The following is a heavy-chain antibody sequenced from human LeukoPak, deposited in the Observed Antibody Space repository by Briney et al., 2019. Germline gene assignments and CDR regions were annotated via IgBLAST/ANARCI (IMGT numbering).Heavy chain of an antibody. V-gene: IGHV1-2*02. CDR3: AKFEGLCGSANTCYHFDC. J-gene: IGHJ4*02. Sequence: ASVKVSCKASGYTFTGYYMHWVRQAPGQGLEWMGWINPNSGGTNYAQKFQGRVTMTRDTSISTAYMELSRLRSDDTAVYYCAKFEGLCGSANTCYHFDCWGQGTLVTVSS. D-gene: IGHD2-2*01. CDR1: GYTFTGYY. CDR2: INPNSGGT.